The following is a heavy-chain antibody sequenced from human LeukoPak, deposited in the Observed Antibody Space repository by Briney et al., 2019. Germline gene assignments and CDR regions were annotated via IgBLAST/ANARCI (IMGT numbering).Heavy chain of an antibody. V-gene: IGHV3-21*01. CDR1: GFTFSSYS. CDR2: ISSSSSYI. Sequence: GGSLRLSCAASGFTFSSYSMNWVRQAPGKGLEWVSSISSSSSYIYYADSVKGRFTISRDNAKNSLYLQMNSLRAEDTAVYYFARDTIGVYFSSPKTLPDYGAQEPLVTFSS. D-gene: IGHD2-8*01. CDR3: ARDTIGVYFSSPKTLPDY. J-gene: IGHJ4*02.